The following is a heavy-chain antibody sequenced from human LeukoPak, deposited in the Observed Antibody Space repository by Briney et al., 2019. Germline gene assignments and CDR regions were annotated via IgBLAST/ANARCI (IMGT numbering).Heavy chain of an antibody. J-gene: IGHJ4*02. V-gene: IGHV4-39*07. CDR2: INHSGSA. CDR1: GVSISSSSYY. D-gene: IGHD3-22*01. CDR3: ARGRRPPRYYYDSSGYYWGYYFDY. Sequence: SETLSLTCTVSGVSISSSSYYWSWIRQPPGKGLEWIGEINHSGSANYNPSLKSRVTISVDTSKNQFSLKLSSVTAADTAVYYCARGRRPPRYYYDSSGYYWGYYFDYWGQGTLVTVSS.